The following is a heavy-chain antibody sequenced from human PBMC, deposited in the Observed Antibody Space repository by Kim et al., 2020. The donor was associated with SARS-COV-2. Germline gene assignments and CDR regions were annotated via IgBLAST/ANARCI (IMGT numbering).Heavy chain of an antibody. D-gene: IGHD6-19*01. J-gene: IGHJ4*02. V-gene: IGHV3-30*18. CDR2: ISYDGSNK. CDR1: GFTFSSYG. CDR3: ANMDSSGWNTFDY. Sequence: GGSLRLSCAASGFTFSSYGMHWVRQAPGKGLEWVAVISYDGSNKYYADSVKGRFTISRDNSKNTLYLQMNSLRAEDTAFYYCANMDSSGWNTFDYWGQGTLVAVSS.